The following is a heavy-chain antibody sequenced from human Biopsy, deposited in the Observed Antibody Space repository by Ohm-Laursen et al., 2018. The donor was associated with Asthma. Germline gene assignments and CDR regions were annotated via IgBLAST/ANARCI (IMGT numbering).Heavy chain of an antibody. CDR2: IYYSGST. V-gene: IGHV4-31*11. CDR3: ARGIGLSGYDFWSGYSATPNWFDP. D-gene: IGHD3-3*01. J-gene: IGHJ5*02. Sequence: TLFLTCAVSGGSISSGGYYWSWIRQHPGKGLEWIGYIYYSGSTYYNPSLKSRVTISVDTPKNQFSLKLSSVTAADTAVYYCARGIGLSGYDFWSGYSATPNWFDPWGQGTLVTVSS. CDR1: GGSISSGGYY.